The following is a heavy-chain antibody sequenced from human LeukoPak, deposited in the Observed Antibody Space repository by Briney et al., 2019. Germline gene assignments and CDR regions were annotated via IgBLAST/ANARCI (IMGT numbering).Heavy chain of an antibody. Sequence: SETLSLTCTVSGGSIRSSSYYWGWIRQPPGKGLQWIGSISYSGSTYYNPSLKSRVTISVDTSKNQFSLKLSSVTAADTAVYYCARAYGDYPDAFDIWGQGTMVTVSS. CDR2: ISYSGST. D-gene: IGHD4-17*01. CDR3: ARAYGDYPDAFDI. CDR1: GGSIRSSSYY. J-gene: IGHJ3*02. V-gene: IGHV4-39*07.